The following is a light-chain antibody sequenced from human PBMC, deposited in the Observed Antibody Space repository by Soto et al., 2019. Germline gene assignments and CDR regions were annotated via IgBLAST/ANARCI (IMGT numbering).Light chain of an antibody. CDR3: ISYKGKSASYV. CDR2: EVT. CDR1: STDVGAYNY. J-gene: IGLJ1*01. V-gene: IGLV2-14*01. Sequence: QSVLAQPASVSGSPGQSITISCTGTSTDVGAYNYVAWYQQHPGKAPKLIIYEVTNRPSGVSYRFSASKSGNTASLTISGLHSEDEADYYCISYKGKSASYVFGTGTKVTVL.